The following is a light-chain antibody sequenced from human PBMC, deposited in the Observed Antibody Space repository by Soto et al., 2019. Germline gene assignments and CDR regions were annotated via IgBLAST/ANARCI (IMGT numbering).Light chain of an antibody. CDR3: QQLNSYPLT. J-gene: IGKJ4*01. Sequence: DIQLTQSPSFLSASVGDRVTITCRASQGISSYLAWYQQKPGKAPKLLIYAASTLQSGVPSRFSGSGSGTEFTLTISSLQPEDFATYYCQQLNSYPLTFGGETKVEI. CDR1: QGISSY. V-gene: IGKV1-9*01. CDR2: AAS.